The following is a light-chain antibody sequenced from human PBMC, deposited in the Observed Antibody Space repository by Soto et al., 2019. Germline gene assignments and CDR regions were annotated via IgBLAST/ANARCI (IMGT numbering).Light chain of an antibody. V-gene: IGKV1-12*01. CDR3: QQANSFPIP. J-gene: IGKJ5*01. CDR1: QGISRW. CDR2: ATS. Sequence: SPSSVSASVGDRVTITCRSSQGISRWLAWYQQKPGKAPKFLIYATSSFQSGVPSRFSGSGSGTDFTLTISSLQPEDFATYYCQQANSFPIPFGQGTGLEIK.